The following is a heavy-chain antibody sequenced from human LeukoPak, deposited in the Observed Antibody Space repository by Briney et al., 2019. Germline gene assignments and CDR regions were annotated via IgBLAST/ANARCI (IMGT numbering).Heavy chain of an antibody. V-gene: IGHV7-4-1*02. CDR1: GYTFTSYA. D-gene: IGHD3-10*01. J-gene: IGHJ6*02. Sequence: ASVKVSCKASGYTFTSYAMNWVRQAPGQGLEWMGWINTNTGNPTYAQGFTGRFVFSLDTSVSTAYLQISSLKAEDTAVYYCARMGQVGITMVRGALYGMDVWGQGTTVTVSS. CDR3: ARMGQVGITMVRGALYGMDV. CDR2: INTNTGNP.